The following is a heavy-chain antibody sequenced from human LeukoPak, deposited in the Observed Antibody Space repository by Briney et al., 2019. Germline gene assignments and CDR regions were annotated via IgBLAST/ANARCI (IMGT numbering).Heavy chain of an antibody. Sequence: SETLSLTCTVSGGSISSRSHYWAWIRQPPGKGLEWVGTIYFSGTTYYNPSLKSRVTISVDTSKSQFSLSLTYVTAADTAVYYCARGGNTHGLPILLDDWGQGTLVTVSS. V-gene: IGHV4-39*07. CDR1: GGSISSRSHY. CDR2: IYFSGTT. CDR3: ARGGNTHGLPILLDD. J-gene: IGHJ4*02. D-gene: IGHD1-26*01.